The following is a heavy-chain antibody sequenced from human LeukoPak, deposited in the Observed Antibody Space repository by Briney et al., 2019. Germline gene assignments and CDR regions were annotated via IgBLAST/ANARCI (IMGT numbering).Heavy chain of an antibody. V-gene: IGHV4-59*01. J-gene: IGHJ5*02. Sequence: PSETLSLTCSVSGGSITGYYWSWIRQPPGKGLEWIGYIYYSGVTNCNPSLKSRVTMSVDTSKNQFSLKLSSVTAADTAVYYCARGIFSRFDPWGQGTLVTVSS. CDR3: ARGIFSRFDP. CDR2: IYYSGVT. D-gene: IGHD2-15*01. CDR1: GGSITGYY.